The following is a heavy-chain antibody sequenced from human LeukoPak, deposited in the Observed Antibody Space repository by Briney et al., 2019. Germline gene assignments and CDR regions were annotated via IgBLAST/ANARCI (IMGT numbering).Heavy chain of an antibody. CDR1: GGPIRTYQ. V-gene: IGHV4-59*01. J-gene: IGHJ3*02. CDR2: IHYSGSA. CDR3: ASGYCGGACQLGGVDM. Sequence: PAETLSLTCTVSGGPIRTYQWSWIRQPPGKGLEWIGNIHYSGSANYNPPLKSRVIISVDTSKNQFSLELSSVTAADTAVYYCASGYCGGACQLGGVDMWGQGTMVTVSS. D-gene: IGHD2-21*02.